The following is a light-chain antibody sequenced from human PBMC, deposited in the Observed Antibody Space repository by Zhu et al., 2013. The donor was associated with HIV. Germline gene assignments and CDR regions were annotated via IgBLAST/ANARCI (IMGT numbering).Light chain of an antibody. Sequence: EIVMTQSPATLSVSPGERATLSCRASQSVSSNFLAWYQQKPGQAPRLLIYGASSRATGIPDRFSGSGSGTDFTLSISRLDPEDFAVYYCQQYGSSPPLTFGGGTKVEIK. V-gene: IGKV3-20*01. J-gene: IGKJ4*01. CDR2: GAS. CDR3: QQYGSSPPLT. CDR1: QSVSSNF.